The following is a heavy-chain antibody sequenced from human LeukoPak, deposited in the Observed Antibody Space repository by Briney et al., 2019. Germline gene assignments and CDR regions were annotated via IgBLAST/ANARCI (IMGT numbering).Heavy chain of an antibody. Sequence: ASVKVSCKASGYTFTSYDINWVRQATGQGREWMGWMNPNSGNTGYAQKFRGRVTMTRNTSISTAYMELSSLRSEDTAVYYCARGGRGSGILLYYYYYYMDVWGKGTTVTVSS. V-gene: IGHV1-8*01. CDR2: MNPNSGNT. D-gene: IGHD3-10*01. CDR1: GYTFTSYD. CDR3: ARGGRGSGILLYYYYYYMDV. J-gene: IGHJ6*03.